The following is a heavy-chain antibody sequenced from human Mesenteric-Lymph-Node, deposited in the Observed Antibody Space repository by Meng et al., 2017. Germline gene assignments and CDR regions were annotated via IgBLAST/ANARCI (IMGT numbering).Heavy chain of an antibody. V-gene: IGHV3-21*01. J-gene: IGHJ4*02. CDR2: ISTSSSYI. CDR1: GFTFSSYR. D-gene: IGHD5-18*01. Sequence: GGSLRLSCAASGFTFSSYRMNWVRQAPGKGLQWVSSISTSSSYIYYADSVKGRFTISRDDAQNSLFLQMNSLRAEDTAVYYCARDLGYSYGFGYWGQGTLVTVSS. CDR3: ARDLGYSYGFGY.